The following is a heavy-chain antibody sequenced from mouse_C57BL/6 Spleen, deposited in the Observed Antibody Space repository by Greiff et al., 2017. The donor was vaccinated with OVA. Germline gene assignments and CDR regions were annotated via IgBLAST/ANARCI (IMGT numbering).Heavy chain of an antibody. CDR3: ARRGGPNFDY. J-gene: IGHJ2*01. CDR1: GYTFTSYW. CDR2: IDPSDSYT. Sequence: VKLQQPGAELVKPGASVKLSCKASGYTFTSYWMQWVKQRPGQGLEWIGEIDPSDSYTNYNQKFKGKATLTVDTSSSTAYMQLSSLTSEDSAVYYCARRGGPNFDYWGQGTTLTVSS. D-gene: IGHD1-1*02. V-gene: IGHV1-50*01.